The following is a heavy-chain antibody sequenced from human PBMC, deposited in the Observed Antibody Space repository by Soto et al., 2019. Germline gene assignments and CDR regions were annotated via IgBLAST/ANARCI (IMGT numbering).Heavy chain of an antibody. V-gene: IGHV3-21*01. CDR2: ISSSSSYI. CDR3: ARDLVRVAADGITYDY. CDR1: GFTFSSYS. J-gene: IGHJ4*02. Sequence: EVQLVESGGGLVKPGGSLRLSCAASGFTFSSYSMNWVRQAPGKGLEWVSSISSSSSYIYYADSVKGRFTISRDNAKNSLYLQMNSLRAEDTAVYYCARDLVRVAADGITYDYWGQGTLVTVSS. D-gene: IGHD6-13*01.